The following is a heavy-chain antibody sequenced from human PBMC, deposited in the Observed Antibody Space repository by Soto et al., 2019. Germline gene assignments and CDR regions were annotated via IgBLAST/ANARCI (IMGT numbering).Heavy chain of an antibody. D-gene: IGHD4-17*01. CDR2: IYHSGST. Sequence: PSETLSLTCAVSGGSISSGGYSWSWIRQPPGKGLEWIGYIYHSGSTYYNPSLKSRVTISVDRSKNQFSLKLSSVTAADTAVYYCARATTVSCFDYWGQGTLVTAS. J-gene: IGHJ4*02. CDR3: ARATTVSCFDY. V-gene: IGHV4-30-2*01. CDR1: GGSISSGGYS.